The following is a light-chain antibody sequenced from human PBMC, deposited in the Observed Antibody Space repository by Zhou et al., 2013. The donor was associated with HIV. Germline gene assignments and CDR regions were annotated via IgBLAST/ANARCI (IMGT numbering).Light chain of an antibody. CDR3: QQYSSYPRT. J-gene: IGKJ1*01. V-gene: IGKV1-8*01. Sequence: AIQITQSPSSLSAFTGDRLNITCRASQNIHNYLAWYQVKPGKAPRLLIYTTSTLQSGVPSRFSGSGSGTDFTLTISCLQSEDFGDYFCQQYSSYPRTFGQGTKVEAK. CDR1: QNIHNY. CDR2: TTS.